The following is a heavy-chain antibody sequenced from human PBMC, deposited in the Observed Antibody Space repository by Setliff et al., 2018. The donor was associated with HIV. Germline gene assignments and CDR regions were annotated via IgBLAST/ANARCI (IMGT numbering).Heavy chain of an antibody. V-gene: IGHV1-46*01. CDR1: GFILTSNY. J-gene: IGHJ3*01. CDR2: INPGTGST. D-gene: IGHD2-15*01. CDR3: ARDFHVLGYCSADSCPYDASDV. Sequence: ASVKVSCKASGFILTSNYMHWVRQAPGQGLEWMGLINPGTGSTKYAQKFQGRVTMTSDPSTSTVNMDLSSLRSEDTAVYYCARDFHVLGYCSADSCPYDASDVWGQGTMVTVSS.